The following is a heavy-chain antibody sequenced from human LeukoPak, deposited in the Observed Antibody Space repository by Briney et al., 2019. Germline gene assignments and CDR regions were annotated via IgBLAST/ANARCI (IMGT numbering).Heavy chain of an antibody. Sequence: GGSLRLSCAASAFTFSSYNMNCVRQAPGKGLEWVSSISGSSSHTYYADSVKGRFTISRDNAKNSVYLQMNSLRAEDTAVYYCARDDRNGYPDYWGQGTLVTVSS. V-gene: IGHV3-21*01. J-gene: IGHJ4*02. D-gene: IGHD5-24*01. CDR2: ISGSSSHT. CDR3: ARDDRNGYPDY. CDR1: AFTFSSYN.